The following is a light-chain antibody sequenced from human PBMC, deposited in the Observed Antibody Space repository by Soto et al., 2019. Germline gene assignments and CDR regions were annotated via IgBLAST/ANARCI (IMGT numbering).Light chain of an antibody. CDR3: QSYDSSLSALYV. Sequence: QSVLTQPPSVSGAPGQRVTISCTGSSSNIGAGYEVHWYQQLPGTAPKLLIYGNSNRPSGVPDRFSGSKSGTSASLAITGLQAEDEADYYCQSYDSSLSALYVFGTGTNLTVL. V-gene: IGLV1-40*01. CDR1: SSNIGAGYE. CDR2: GNS. J-gene: IGLJ1*01.